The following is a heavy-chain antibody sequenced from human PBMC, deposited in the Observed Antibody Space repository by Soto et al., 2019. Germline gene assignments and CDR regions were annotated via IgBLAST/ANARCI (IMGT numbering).Heavy chain of an antibody. Sequence: ASVKVSCKASGYTFTSYYMHWVRQAPGQGLEWMGIINPSGGSTSYAQKFQGRVTMTRDTSTSTVYMELSSLRSEDTAVYYCARGGSLAVAGTDSGIDYWGQGTLVTVSS. CDR2: INPSGGST. V-gene: IGHV1-46*01. J-gene: IGHJ4*02. CDR1: GYTFTSYY. D-gene: IGHD6-19*01. CDR3: ARGGSLAVAGTDSGIDY.